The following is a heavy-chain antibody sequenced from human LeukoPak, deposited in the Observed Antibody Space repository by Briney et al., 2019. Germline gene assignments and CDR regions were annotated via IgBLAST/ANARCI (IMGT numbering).Heavy chain of an antibody. D-gene: IGHD2-2*01. CDR1: GYRHTSYR. Sequence: GESLKISWKGSGYRHTSYRLALGRQMPGKGLEWMGIIYPGDSETRYSPSFQGQVTISADKSISTAYLQWGSLKASDTARYYCAASARNAYHDAFDIWGQGTMVTVSS. V-gene: IGHV5-51*01. CDR2: IYPGDSET. CDR3: AASARNAYHDAFDI. J-gene: IGHJ3*02.